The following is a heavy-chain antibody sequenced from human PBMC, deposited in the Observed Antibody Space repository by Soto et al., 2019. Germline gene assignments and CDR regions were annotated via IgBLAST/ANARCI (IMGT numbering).Heavy chain of an antibody. CDR3: ARRGSGSYSDY. D-gene: IGHD1-26*01. Sequence: EVPLLESGGGLVQPGGSLRLSCAASGFTFSSYAMRWVRQAPVKGLEWVSAISGSGGSTYYADSVKGRFTISRDNSKNTLYLQMNSLRAEDTAVYYCARRGSGSYSDYWGQGTLVTVSS. J-gene: IGHJ4*02. CDR2: ISGSGGST. V-gene: IGHV3-23*01. CDR1: GFTFSSYA.